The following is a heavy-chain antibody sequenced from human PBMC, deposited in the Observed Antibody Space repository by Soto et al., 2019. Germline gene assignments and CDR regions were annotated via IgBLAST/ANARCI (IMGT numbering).Heavy chain of an antibody. CDR1: GDSISTVDYF. Sequence: SETLSLTCSVSGDSISTVDYFWAWIRQPPGQALEYIGYIYKSTTTYYNPSFESRVAISLDTSKSQFSLNVTSVTAADTAVYFCARGRYCLTGRCFPNWFDSWGQGTLVTAPQ. D-gene: IGHD2-15*01. CDR3: ARGRYCLTGRCFPNWFDS. J-gene: IGHJ5*01. V-gene: IGHV4-30-4*01. CDR2: IYKSTTT.